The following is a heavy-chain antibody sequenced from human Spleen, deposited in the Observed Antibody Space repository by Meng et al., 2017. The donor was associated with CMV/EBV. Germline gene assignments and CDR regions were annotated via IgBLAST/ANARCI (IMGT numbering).Heavy chain of an antibody. CDR3: ARTKTLRGYSYGVFDH. CDR2: TFYRSNWYN. D-gene: IGHD5-18*01. CDR1: VSRNSAV. J-gene: IGHJ4*02. V-gene: IGHV6-1*01. Sequence: VSRNSAVWNWIRQSPSRGLEWLGRTFYRSNWYNDFAVSVKSRITISADTSKNQFSLQLNFVTPEDTAVYYCARTKTLRGYSYGVFDHWGQGTLVTVSS.